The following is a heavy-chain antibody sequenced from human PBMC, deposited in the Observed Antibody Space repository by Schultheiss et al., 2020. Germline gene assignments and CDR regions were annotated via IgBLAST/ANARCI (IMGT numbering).Heavy chain of an antibody. CDR1: GYTFTGNY. V-gene: IGHV1-2*06. J-gene: IGHJ4*02. D-gene: IGHD2-2*01. CDR3: ATGYCSSTSCLRIDY. Sequence: ASVKVSCKASGYTFTGNYVHWVRQAPGQGLEWMGRINPNSGGTNYAQKFQDRVTMTRDTSISTVYMDLSRLRSDDTAVYYCATGYCSSTSCLRIDYWGQGTLVTVSS. CDR2: INPNSGGT.